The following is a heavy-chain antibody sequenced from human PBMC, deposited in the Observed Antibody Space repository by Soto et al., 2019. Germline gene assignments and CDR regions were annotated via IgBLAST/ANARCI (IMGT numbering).Heavy chain of an antibody. J-gene: IGHJ4*02. CDR1: GFTFSSYW. Sequence: PGGSLRLSCAASGFTFSSYWMSWVRQAPGKGLEWVANIKQDGSEKYYVDSVKGRFTISRDNAKNSLYLQMNSLRAEDTAVYYCARGKDWNYSGAYFDYWGQGTLVTVSS. D-gene: IGHD1-7*01. V-gene: IGHV3-7*01. CDR3: ARGKDWNYSGAYFDY. CDR2: IKQDGSEK.